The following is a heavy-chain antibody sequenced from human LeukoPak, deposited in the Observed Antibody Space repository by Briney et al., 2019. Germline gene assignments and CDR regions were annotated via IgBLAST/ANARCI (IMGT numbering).Heavy chain of an antibody. D-gene: IGHD4-23*01. CDR1: GFTFSSYA. J-gene: IGHJ4*02. V-gene: IGHV3-23*01. CDR3: AKATTVVDPFDY. CDR2: ISGSGGST. Sequence: GGSLRLSCAASGFTFSSYAMSWVRQAPGKGLGWVSAISGSGGSTYYADSVKGRFTISRDNSKNTLYLQMNSLRAEDTAAYYCAKATTVVDPFDYWGQGTLVTVSS.